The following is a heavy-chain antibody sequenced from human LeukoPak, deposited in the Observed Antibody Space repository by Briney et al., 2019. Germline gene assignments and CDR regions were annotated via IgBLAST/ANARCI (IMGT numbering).Heavy chain of an antibody. CDR2: MNTDGSRI. CDR3: AREQNLGPGSGWYFDL. Sequence: GGSLRLSCEASGFTFSGFWMHWVRQPPGKGLAWVSRMNTDGSRIDYADSVKGRFTISRDNAKNTVYLQMNSLRAEDTALYYCAREQNLGPGSGWYFDLWGRGTLVTVSS. D-gene: IGHD6-19*01. J-gene: IGHJ2*01. CDR1: GFTFSGFW. V-gene: IGHV3-74*01.